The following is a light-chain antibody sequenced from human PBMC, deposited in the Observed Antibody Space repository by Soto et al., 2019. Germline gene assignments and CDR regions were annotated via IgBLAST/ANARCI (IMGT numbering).Light chain of an antibody. V-gene: IGLV2-14*03. CDR2: DVS. CDR1: NSDIGGYNY. J-gene: IGLJ2*01. Sequence: QSALAQPASVSGSRGQSITISCTGTNSDIGGYNYVSWYQQHPDNPGKAPKPMIYDVSNRPSGVSNRFSGSKSGNTASLTISGLQAEDEADYYCCSYTSNNTVLFGGGTKLTVL. CDR3: CSYTSNNTVL.